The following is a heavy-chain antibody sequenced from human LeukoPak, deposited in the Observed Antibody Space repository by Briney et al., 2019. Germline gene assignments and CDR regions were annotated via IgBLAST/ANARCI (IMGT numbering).Heavy chain of an antibody. Sequence: PGGSLRLSCAASGFTFSSYAMHWVRQAPGKGLEWVAVISYDGSNKYYADSVKGRFTISRDNSKNTLYLQMNSLRAEDTAVYYCARELAVRTMVRGVIIYYYYGMDVWGQGTTVTVSS. CDR3: ARELAVRTMVRGVIIYYYYGMDV. CDR2: ISYDGSNK. CDR1: GFTFSSYA. J-gene: IGHJ6*02. V-gene: IGHV3-30*04. D-gene: IGHD3-10*01.